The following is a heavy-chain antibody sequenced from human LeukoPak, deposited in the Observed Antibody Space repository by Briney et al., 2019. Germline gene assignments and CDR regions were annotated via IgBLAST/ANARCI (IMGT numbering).Heavy chain of an antibody. CDR2: FDPEDGET. Sequence: ASVGVSCKVSGYTLTELSMHWVRQAPGKGLEWMGGFDPEDGETIYAQKFQGRVTMTEDTSTDTAYMELSSLRSEDTAVYYCATLRFLEWLFGYWGQGTLVTVSS. CDR1: GYTLTELS. V-gene: IGHV1-24*01. J-gene: IGHJ4*02. CDR3: ATLRFLEWLFGY. D-gene: IGHD3-3*01.